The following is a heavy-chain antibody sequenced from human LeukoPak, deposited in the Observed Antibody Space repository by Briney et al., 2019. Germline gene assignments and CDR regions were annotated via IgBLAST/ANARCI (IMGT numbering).Heavy chain of an antibody. J-gene: IGHJ4*02. CDR3: AREMYDSGGYRVSYFDF. CDR1: GGSISSTTYC. CDR2: MHYSGST. D-gene: IGHD3-22*01. Sequence: SETLSLTCTVSGGSISSTTYCWGWIRQPPGKGLEWIASMHYSGSTYYNPSLNNRVTRSIDTSKNQFSMKLSSVTAADTAVYYCAREMYDSGGYRVSYFDFWGQGILVTVSS. V-gene: IGHV4-39*07.